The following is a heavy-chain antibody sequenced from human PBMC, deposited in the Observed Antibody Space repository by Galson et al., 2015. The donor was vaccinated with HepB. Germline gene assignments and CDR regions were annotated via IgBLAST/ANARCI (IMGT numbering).Heavy chain of an antibody. CDR1: AFTFSNYA. Sequence: SLRLSCAVSAFTFSNYAMHWVRQAPGKGLEWVAVISYNGDNECYAGSVKGRFTVSRDNSKNTLYLQMNSLRAEDTAVYYCARDEGATVTTTFDHWGQGTLVTVSP. V-gene: IGHV3-30-3*01. J-gene: IGHJ4*02. CDR3: ARDEGATVTTTFDH. CDR2: ISYNGDNE. D-gene: IGHD4-17*01.